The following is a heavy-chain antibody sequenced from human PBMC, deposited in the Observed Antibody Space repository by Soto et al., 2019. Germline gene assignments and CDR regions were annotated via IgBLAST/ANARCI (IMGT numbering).Heavy chain of an antibody. CDR2: ISYDGSNK. CDR1: GVTFSSYA. Sequence: PGGSLRLSCAASGVTFSSYAMHWVRQAPGKGLEWVAVISYDGSNKYYADSVKGRFTISRDNSKNTLYLQMNSLRAEDTAVYYCARDSDTAMVIGAGYFDYWGQGTLVTVSS. J-gene: IGHJ4*02. V-gene: IGHV3-30-3*01. CDR3: ARDSDTAMVIGAGYFDY. D-gene: IGHD5-18*01.